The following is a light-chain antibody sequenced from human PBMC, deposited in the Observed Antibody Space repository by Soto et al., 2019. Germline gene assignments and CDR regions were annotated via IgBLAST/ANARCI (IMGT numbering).Light chain of an antibody. Sequence: EIVLTQSPSTLSLSTGDRATLSCRASQSVSSYLAWYQQKPGKAPRLLIYDASNRATGIPARFSGSGSGTDFSITIISLEPEDVAVYYCQQRSNWPLTFGPGTKVDIK. CDR3: QQRSNWPLT. J-gene: IGKJ3*01. CDR2: DAS. V-gene: IGKV3-11*01. CDR1: QSVSSY.